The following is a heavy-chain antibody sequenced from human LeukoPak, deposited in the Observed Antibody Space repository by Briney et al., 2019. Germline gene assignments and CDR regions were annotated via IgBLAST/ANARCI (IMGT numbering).Heavy chain of an antibody. CDR3: ARRSPVNWGIDY. CDR1: GFTVSSNY. Sequence: HTGGSLRLSCAASGFTVSSNYMGWVRQAPGKGLEWVSIIYSGGSTYYADSVKGRFTISRDNSKNTLYLQMNSLRAEDTAVYYCARRSPVNWGIDYWGQGTLVTVSS. CDR2: IYSGGST. D-gene: IGHD7-27*01. J-gene: IGHJ4*02. V-gene: IGHV3-66*04.